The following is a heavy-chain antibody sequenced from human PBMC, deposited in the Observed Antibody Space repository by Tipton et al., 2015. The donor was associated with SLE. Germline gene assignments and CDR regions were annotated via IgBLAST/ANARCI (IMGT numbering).Heavy chain of an antibody. D-gene: IGHD6-19*01. J-gene: IGHJ5*02. CDR1: GGSISSSSYY. Sequence: TLSLTCTVSGGSISSSSYYWGWIRQPPGKGLEWFGRIYYSGSTYYNPSLKSRVTISVDTSKNQFSLKLSSVTAADTAVYYCARGGIAVAGLWFYPWGQGTLGTVS. CDR3: ARGGIAVAGLWFYP. CDR2: IYYSGST. V-gene: IGHV4-39*07.